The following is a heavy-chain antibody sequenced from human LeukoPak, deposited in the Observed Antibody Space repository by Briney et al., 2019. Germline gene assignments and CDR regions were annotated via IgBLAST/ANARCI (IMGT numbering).Heavy chain of an antibody. CDR2: IYYSGST. Sequence: PSETLSLTCTVSGGSISSSSYYWGWIRQPPGKGLEWIGSIYYSGSTYYNPSLKSRVTISVDTSKNQFSLKLSSVTAADTAVYYCASYPTTVTTDLDYWGQGTLVTVSS. CDR1: GGSISSSSYY. D-gene: IGHD4-17*01. J-gene: IGHJ4*02. V-gene: IGHV4-39*07. CDR3: ASYPTTVTTDLDY.